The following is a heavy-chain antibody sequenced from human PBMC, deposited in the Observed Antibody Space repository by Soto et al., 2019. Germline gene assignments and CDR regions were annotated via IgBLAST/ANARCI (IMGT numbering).Heavy chain of an antibody. D-gene: IGHD3-22*01. CDR2: IYHSGST. Sequence: SETLSLTCAVSGGSISSSNWWSWVRQPPGKGLEWIGEIYHSGSTNYNPSLKSRVTISVDKSKNQFSLKLSSVTAADTAVYYCARFRDPYYYDSSGYSRRVYYFDYWGQGTLVTVSS. J-gene: IGHJ4*02. V-gene: IGHV4-4*02. CDR1: GGSISSSNW. CDR3: ARFRDPYYYDSSGYSRRVYYFDY.